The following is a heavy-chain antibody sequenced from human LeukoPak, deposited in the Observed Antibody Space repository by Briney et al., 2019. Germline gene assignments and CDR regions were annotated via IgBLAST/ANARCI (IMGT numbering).Heavy chain of an antibody. CDR3: ARDLSVGAKPNLGFDY. Sequence: AGGSLRLSCAASGFTFSSYEMNWVRQAPGKGLEWVSYISSSGSTIYYADSMKGRFTLSRDNAKNSLYLQMNSLRAEDTAIYYCARDLSVGAKPNLGFDYWGQGTLVTVSS. CDR1: GFTFSSYE. CDR2: ISSSGSTI. V-gene: IGHV3-48*03. D-gene: IGHD1-26*01. J-gene: IGHJ4*02.